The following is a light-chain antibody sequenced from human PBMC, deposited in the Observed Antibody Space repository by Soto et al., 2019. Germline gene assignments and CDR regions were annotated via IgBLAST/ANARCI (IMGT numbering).Light chain of an antibody. Sequence: DIKLTHSPSSMPLSVGETLTLTWRASQSISSWLAWYQQKPGKAPKLLIYKASSLESGVPSRFSGSGSGTEFTLTISSLQPDDFATYYCQQYNSYVWTFGQGTKVDIK. CDR3: QQYNSYVWT. J-gene: IGKJ1*01. CDR2: KAS. CDR1: QSISSW. V-gene: IGKV1-5*03.